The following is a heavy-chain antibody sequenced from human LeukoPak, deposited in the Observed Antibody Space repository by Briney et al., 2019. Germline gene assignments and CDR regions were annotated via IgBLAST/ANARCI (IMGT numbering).Heavy chain of an antibody. V-gene: IGHV3-53*01. D-gene: IGHD3-10*01. J-gene: IGHJ6*02. CDR1: GFPISTSC. Sequence: PGGSLRLSCAASGFPISTSCMSWVRQAPGKGPEWVSIIYSGGNTFYADSVKGRFTISRDSSKNTLFLQMISLRAEDTAVYYCARDHITMIRGVSYYYYGMDVWGQGTTVTVSS. CDR2: IYSGGNT. CDR3: ARDHITMIRGVSYYYYGMDV.